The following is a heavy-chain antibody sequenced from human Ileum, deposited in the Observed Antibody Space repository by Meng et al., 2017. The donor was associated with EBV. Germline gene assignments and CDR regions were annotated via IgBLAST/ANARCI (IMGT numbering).Heavy chain of an antibody. CDR1: GDSISSNNW. CDR3: ASGRDYAWHS. CDR2: IYHSGST. V-gene: IGHV4-4*02. J-gene: IGHJ4*02. D-gene: IGHD4-17*01. Sequence: QLQESGPGLVKPSGTLSLTCAGSGDSISSNNWLSWVRQPPGKGLEWIGEIYHSGSTNYNPSFKSRVTMSVDKSKNQISLNLSSVTAADTAVYYCASGRDYAWHSWGRGTLVTVSS.